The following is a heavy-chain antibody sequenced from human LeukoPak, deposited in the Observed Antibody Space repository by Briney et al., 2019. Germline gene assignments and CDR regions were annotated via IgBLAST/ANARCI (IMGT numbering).Heavy chain of an antibody. D-gene: IGHD6-13*01. CDR3: AKLYSTYQNYYYYYYMDV. CDR2: ITGSGGST. J-gene: IGHJ6*03. CDR1: GFTFSSYA. V-gene: IGHV3-23*01. Sequence: GGSLRLSCAASGFTFSSYAMGWVRQAPGKGLEWVSAITGSGGSTYYADSVKGQFTISRDNSKNTLYLQMNSLRADDTAVYYCAKLYSTYQNYYYYYYMDVWGKGTTVTVSS.